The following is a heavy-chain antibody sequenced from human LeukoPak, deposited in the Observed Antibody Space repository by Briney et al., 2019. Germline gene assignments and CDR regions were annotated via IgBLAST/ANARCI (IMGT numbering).Heavy chain of an antibody. Sequence: SETLSLTCTVSGGSISSGSYYWSWIRQPAGKGLEWIGRFYTSGSTNYNPSLKSRVTLSVDTSKNQFSLKLSSVTAADTAVYYCARGATAIVGATPPDYWGQGPLVTVSS. CDR1: GGSISSGSYY. CDR3: ARGATAIVGATPPDY. D-gene: IGHD1-26*01. J-gene: IGHJ4*02. CDR2: FYTSGST. V-gene: IGHV4-61*02.